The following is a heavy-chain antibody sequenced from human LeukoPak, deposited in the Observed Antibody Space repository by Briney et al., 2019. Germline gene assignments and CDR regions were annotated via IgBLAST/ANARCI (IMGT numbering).Heavy chain of an antibody. D-gene: IGHD3/OR15-3a*01. V-gene: IGHV4-4*07. CDR2: VYSSGRT. CDR1: GVAIRGYL. J-gene: IGHJ4*02. Sequence: SDTLSLTCTVSGVAIRGYLWSWIRHPAGKGLEWRGRVYSSGRTTYNPSRESRVTMSVDTSKNQFSLKLSFVTAGDTAVYYCAGVGSGYDFFDYWGQGTLVTVSS. CDR3: AGVGSGYDFFDY.